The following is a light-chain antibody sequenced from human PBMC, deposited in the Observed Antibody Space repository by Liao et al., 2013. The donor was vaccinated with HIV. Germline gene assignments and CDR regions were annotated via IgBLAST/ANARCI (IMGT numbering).Light chain of an antibody. CDR1: KLGDKY. J-gene: IGLJ2*01. CDR2: YDS. CDR3: QVWDDNSNHVV. Sequence: SYELTQPPSVSVSPGQTASITCSGDKLGDKYACWYQQKPGQAPLLVMYYDSDRPSGIPERFSGSKSGNTATLTISGVEAGDEADYYCQVWDDNSNHVVFGGGTKLTVL. V-gene: IGLV3-1*01.